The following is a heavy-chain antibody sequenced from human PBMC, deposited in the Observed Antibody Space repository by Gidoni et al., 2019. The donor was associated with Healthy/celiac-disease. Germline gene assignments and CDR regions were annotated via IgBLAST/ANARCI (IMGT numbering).Heavy chain of an antibody. D-gene: IGHD5-18*01. V-gene: IGHV3-21*01. CDR2: ISSSSSYI. CDR1: GFTFSSYS. CDR3: ARVTRIQLWLWDGMDV. J-gene: IGHJ6*02. Sequence: EVQLVESGGGLVKPGGSLRLSCAASGFTFSSYSMNWVRQAPGKGLEWVSSISSSSSYIYYADSVKGRFTISRDNAKNSLYLQMNSLRAEDTAVYYCARVTRIQLWLWDGMDVWGQGTTVTVSS.